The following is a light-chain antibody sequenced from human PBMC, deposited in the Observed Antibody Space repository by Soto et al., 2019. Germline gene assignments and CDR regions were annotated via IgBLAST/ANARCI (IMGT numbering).Light chain of an antibody. J-gene: IGLJ2*01. Sequence: QSVLTQPRSVSGSPGQSVTISCTGTSSDVGAYNYVSWYQHHPGKAPKLMIYDVSKRPSGVPDRFSGSKSGNTASLTISGLQAEDEAAYYCCSYADTSLAVFGGGTKVTVL. V-gene: IGLV2-11*01. CDR2: DVS. CDR1: SSDVGAYNY. CDR3: CSYADTSLAV.